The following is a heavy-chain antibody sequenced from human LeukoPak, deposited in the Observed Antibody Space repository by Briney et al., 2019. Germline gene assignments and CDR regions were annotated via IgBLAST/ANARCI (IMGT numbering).Heavy chain of an antibody. D-gene: IGHD3-10*01. Sequence: GASVKVSCKASGGTFSSYAISWVRQAPGQGLEWMGGIIPIFGTANYAQKFQGRVTITADKSTSTAYMELSSLRSEDTAVYYCARDNRGYGSGSYYNFDYWGQGTLVTVSS. CDR1: GGTFSSYA. J-gene: IGHJ4*02. CDR3: ARDNRGYGSGSYYNFDY. V-gene: IGHV1-69*06. CDR2: IIPIFGTA.